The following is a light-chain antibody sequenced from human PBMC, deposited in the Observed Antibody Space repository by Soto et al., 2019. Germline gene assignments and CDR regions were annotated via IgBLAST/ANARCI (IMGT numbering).Light chain of an antibody. CDR2: GAS. CDR1: QSVDTK. CDR3: HQYSNWPFT. Sequence: IVMTQSPATLSVSPGEGVTLSCRASQSVDTKLAWYQQKPGQAPTLLLYGASSRATGIPPRFSGSGSGTQFILTITRLQSEDFAVYYCHQYSNWPFTFGQGTKVDIK. J-gene: IGKJ3*01. V-gene: IGKV3-15*01.